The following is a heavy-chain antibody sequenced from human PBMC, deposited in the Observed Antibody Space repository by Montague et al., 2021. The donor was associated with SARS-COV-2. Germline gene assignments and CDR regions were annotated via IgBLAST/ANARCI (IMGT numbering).Heavy chain of an antibody. D-gene: IGHD3-22*01. Sequence: SETLSLTCAVSGGSFSGYYWSWIRQPPGKGLEWIGDITHSGSTKYNPSLKSRVTISVDTSKNQFSLKLSSVTAADTAVYYCARGKKRVFTYDYDSSGYASDYWGQGTLVTVS. CDR1: GGSFSGYY. CDR2: ITHSGST. CDR3: ARGKKRVFTYDYDSSGYASDY. J-gene: IGHJ4*02. V-gene: IGHV4-34*01.